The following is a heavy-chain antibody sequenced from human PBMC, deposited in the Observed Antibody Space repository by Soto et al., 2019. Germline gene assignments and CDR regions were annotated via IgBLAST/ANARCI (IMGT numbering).Heavy chain of an antibody. J-gene: IGHJ6*03. D-gene: IGHD3-3*01. Sequence: PSETLSLTCTVSGRSISSYYWSWIRQPPGKGLEWIGYIYYSGSTNYNPSLKSRVTISVDTSKNQFSLKLSSVTAADTAVYYCAGSDWSGYSLTPMDVWGKGTTVTVSS. CDR1: GRSISSYY. CDR2: IYYSGST. CDR3: AGSDWSGYSLTPMDV. V-gene: IGHV4-59*01.